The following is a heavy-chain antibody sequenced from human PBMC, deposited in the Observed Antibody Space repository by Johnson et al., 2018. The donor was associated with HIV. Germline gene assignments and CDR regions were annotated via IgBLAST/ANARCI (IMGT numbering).Heavy chain of an antibody. V-gene: IGHV3-30-3*01. Sequence: QVQLVESGGGVDQPGRSLRLSCAASGFTFNSYAMHWVCQAPGKGLEWVAVISYDGSNKYYADSVKGRFSISRDNSKNTLSLLMNSLREEDTAVYYCVRDLGLIGPWGAFDIWGQGTRVTVSS. CDR3: VRDLGLIGPWGAFDI. J-gene: IGHJ3*02. D-gene: IGHD3-16*01. CDR1: GFTFNSYA. CDR2: ISYDGSNK.